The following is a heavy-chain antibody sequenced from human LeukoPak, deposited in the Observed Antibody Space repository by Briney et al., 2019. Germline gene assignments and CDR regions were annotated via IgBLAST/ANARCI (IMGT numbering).Heavy chain of an antibody. J-gene: IGHJ4*02. Sequence: GGSLTLSCAASGFTFSSYAMSWVRQAPAKGLDWVSAISGSGGSTYYADSVKGRFTISRDNSKNTLYLQMNSLRAEDTAVYYCAKVSYGSGSYFFDYWGQGTLVTVSS. V-gene: IGHV3-23*01. D-gene: IGHD3-10*01. CDR2: ISGSGGST. CDR1: GFTFSSYA. CDR3: AKVSYGSGSYFFDY.